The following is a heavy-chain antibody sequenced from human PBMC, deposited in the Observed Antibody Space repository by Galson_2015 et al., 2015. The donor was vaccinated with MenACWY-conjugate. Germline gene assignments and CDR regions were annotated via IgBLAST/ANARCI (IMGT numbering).Heavy chain of an antibody. D-gene: IGHD2-8*01. CDR2: INSDGSST. J-gene: IGHJ3*02. V-gene: IGHV3-74*01. CDR1: GFSFSSYW. CDR3: ARKGPNGRPPDGFDS. Sequence: SLRLSCAASGFSFSSYWMHWVRQLPGKGPVWVSRINSDGSSTSYADSVKGRFTISRDNAKNTLYLQMSSLRAEDTAVYYCARKGPNGRPPDGFDSWGQGTMVTVSS.